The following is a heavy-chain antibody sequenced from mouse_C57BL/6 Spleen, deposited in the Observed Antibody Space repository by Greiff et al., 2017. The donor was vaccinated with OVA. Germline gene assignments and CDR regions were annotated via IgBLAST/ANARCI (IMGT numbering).Heavy chain of an antibody. D-gene: IGHD3-3*01. CDR1: GYTFTSYW. CDR3: AREGWEDYAMDY. CDR2: IYPSDSET. V-gene: IGHV1-61*01. J-gene: IGHJ4*01. Sequence: QVHVKQPGAELVRPGSSVKLSCKASGYTFTSYWMDWVKQRPGQGLEWIGNIYPSDSETHYNQKFKDKATLTVDKSSSTAYMQLSSLTSEDSAVYDCAREGWEDYAMDYWGKGTSVTVSS.